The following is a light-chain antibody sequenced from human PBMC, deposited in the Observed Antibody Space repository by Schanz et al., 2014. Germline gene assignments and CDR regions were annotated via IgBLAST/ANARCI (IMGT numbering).Light chain of an antibody. V-gene: IGKV3-15*01. Sequence: EIVMTQSPATLSVSPGERATLSCRASQSVSSNLAWFQQKPGQAPRLLIYGASTRATGFPARFSGSGSGTEFTLTISSLQSEDFAVYYCQQRSNWPPLMYTFGQGTKLEMK. CDR3: QQRSNWPPLMYT. CDR1: QSVSSN. CDR2: GAS. J-gene: IGKJ2*01.